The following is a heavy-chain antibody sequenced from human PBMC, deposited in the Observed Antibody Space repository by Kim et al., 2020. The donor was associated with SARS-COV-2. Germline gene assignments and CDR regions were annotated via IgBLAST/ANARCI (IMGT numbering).Heavy chain of an antibody. CDR1: GGSISSSNW. CDR2: IYHSGST. Sequence: SETLSLTCAVSGGSISSSNWWSWVRQPPGKGLEWIGEIYHSGSTNYNPSLKSRVTISVDKSKNQFSLKLSSVTAADTAVYYCASLTGYSSSWYSAGGYWGQGTLVTVSS. V-gene: IGHV4-4*02. D-gene: IGHD6-13*01. J-gene: IGHJ4*02. CDR3: ASLTGYSSSWYSAGGY.